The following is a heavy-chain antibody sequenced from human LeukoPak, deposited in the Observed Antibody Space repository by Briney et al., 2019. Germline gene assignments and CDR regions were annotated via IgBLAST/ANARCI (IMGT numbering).Heavy chain of an antibody. D-gene: IGHD6-13*01. J-gene: IGHJ4*02. V-gene: IGHV3-53*01. CDR2: IYSGGST. Sequence: GGSLRLSCAASGFIVSSNYMSWVRRAPGKGLEWVSVIYSGGSTYYADSVKGRFTISRDNSKNTLYLQMNSLRAEDTAVYYCATGTYSSSDYWGQGTLVTVSS. CDR3: ATGTYSSSDY. CDR1: GFIVSSNY.